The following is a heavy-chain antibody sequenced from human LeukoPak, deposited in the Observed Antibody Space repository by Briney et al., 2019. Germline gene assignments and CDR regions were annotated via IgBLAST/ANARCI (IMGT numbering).Heavy chain of an antibody. V-gene: IGHV4-4*09. CDR2: MYTSGSS. Sequence: SETLSLICGVSGGSINNYYWTWIRQPPGKGLEWIGYMYTSGSSNYHPSLKSRVTMSIDTSKNQFSLILSSVTASDTATYYCARRAGSYLGYWYFDLRGRGTLVTVSS. D-gene: IGHD1-26*01. CDR3: ARRAGSYLGYWYFDL. CDR1: GGSINNYY. J-gene: IGHJ2*01.